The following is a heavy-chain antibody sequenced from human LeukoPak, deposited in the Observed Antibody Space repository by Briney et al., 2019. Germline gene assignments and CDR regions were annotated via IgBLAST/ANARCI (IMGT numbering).Heavy chain of an antibody. CDR2: TYYRSKWYN. J-gene: IGHJ2*01. Sequence: SQTLSLTCAISGDSVSSNSAAWNWIRQSPSRGLEWLGRTYYRSKWYNDYAVSVKSRITINPDTSKNQFSLQLNSVTPEDTAVYYCAREPGKGDAGIAAAAHRYWYFDLWGRGTLVTVSS. D-gene: IGHD6-13*01. CDR1: GDSVSSNSAA. CDR3: AREPGKGDAGIAAAAHRYWYFDL. V-gene: IGHV6-1*01.